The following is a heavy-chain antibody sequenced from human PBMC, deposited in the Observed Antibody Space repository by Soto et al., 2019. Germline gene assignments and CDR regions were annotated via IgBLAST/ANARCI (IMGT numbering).Heavy chain of an antibody. Sequence: EVQLVESGGGLVKPGGSLGLSCAASGLTFSNAYINWYRQAPGKGPEWVGRMKSKADGGATDYAAPVQGRFSISRDDSKXMLYXXMXXXXTXXXAXXXXXXXXXXXXXXFRDLGWGQGILVTVS. D-gene: IGHD3-10*01. CDR2: MKSKADGGAT. V-gene: IGHV3-15*07. J-gene: IGHJ4*02. CDR3: XXXXXXXXXXFRDLG. CDR1: GLTFSNAY.